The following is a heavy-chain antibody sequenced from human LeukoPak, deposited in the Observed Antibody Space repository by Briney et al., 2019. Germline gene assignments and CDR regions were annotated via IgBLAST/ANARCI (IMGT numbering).Heavy chain of an antibody. V-gene: IGHV7-4-1*02. D-gene: IGHD5-18*01. CDR2: INTNTGNP. CDR1: GYTFTNYA. CDR3: ARDSGSVDVPMDDY. J-gene: IGHJ4*02. Sequence: GASVKVSCKASGYTFTNYAMNWVRQAPGQGLEWMGWINTNTGNPTYAQGFTGRFVFSLDTSVSTAYLQISSLKAEGTGVYFCARDSGSVDVPMDDYWGQGTLVTVSS.